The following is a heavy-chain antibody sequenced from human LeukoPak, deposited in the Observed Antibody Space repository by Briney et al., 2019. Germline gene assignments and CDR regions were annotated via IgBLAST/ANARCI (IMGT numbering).Heavy chain of an antibody. CDR3: ATVPSCTNGVCRHDY. V-gene: IGHV3-21*01. Sequence: GGSLRLSCAASGFTFSSFSRSWVRQAPGKGLEWVSSITSSSSYMYYADSVKGRFTISRDNAKNSLYLQMNSLRAEDTAVYYCATVPSCTNGVCRHDYWGQGTLVTVSS. D-gene: IGHD2-8*01. J-gene: IGHJ4*02. CDR1: GFTFSSFS. CDR2: ITSSSSYM.